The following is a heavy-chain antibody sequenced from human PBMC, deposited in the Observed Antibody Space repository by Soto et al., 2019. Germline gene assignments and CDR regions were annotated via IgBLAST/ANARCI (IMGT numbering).Heavy chain of an antibody. V-gene: IGHV5-51*01. CDR2: IYPGDSDT. Sequence: PGESLKISCKGSGYILTSYWIGWVRQMPGKGLEWMGIIYPGDSDTRYSPSFQGQVTISADESTSTAYMELSGLRPEDTAVYYCARGGDMEAAVAKSEYYYGMDLWGQGTTVTVSS. D-gene: IGHD6-13*01. CDR3: ARGGDMEAAVAKSEYYYGMDL. J-gene: IGHJ6*02. CDR1: GYILTSYW.